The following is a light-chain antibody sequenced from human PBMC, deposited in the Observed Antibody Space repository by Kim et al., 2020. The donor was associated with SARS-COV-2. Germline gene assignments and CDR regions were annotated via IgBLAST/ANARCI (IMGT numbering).Light chain of an antibody. CDR1: QSVSTY. Sequence: LSPGERATLSCRASQSVSTYVAWYQQKPGQAPRLLMYDVSNRATGIPARFSGSGSGTDFTLTISSLEPEDFAVYYCQQRYNWPPTFGQGTRLEIK. J-gene: IGKJ5*01. CDR2: DVS. CDR3: QQRYNWPPT. V-gene: IGKV3-11*01.